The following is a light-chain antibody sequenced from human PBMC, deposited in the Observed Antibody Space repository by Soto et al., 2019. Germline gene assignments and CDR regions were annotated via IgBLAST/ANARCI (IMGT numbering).Light chain of an antibody. V-gene: IGKV1-5*03. J-gene: IGKJ4*01. CDR3: QQYKNYYTLT. CDR2: KAS. CDR1: ESISSF. Sequence: MQLTQSPSSLSASVGDRVTITWGASESISSFLAWYQQKPRKAPKLLIYKASSLESGVPSRFSGSGSATEFSLTISSLKTDDFAVYYCQQYKNYYTLTFGGGTKVDI.